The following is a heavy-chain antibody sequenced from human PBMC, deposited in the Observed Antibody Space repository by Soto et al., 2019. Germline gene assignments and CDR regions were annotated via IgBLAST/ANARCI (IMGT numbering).Heavy chain of an antibody. CDR3: TRGPRSTSTGTGAF. CDR2: INDDGIST. Sequence: GGSLRLSCAASGFTFSMYWMLWVRQVPGKGPEWVSRINDDGISTNYADSVKGRFTISRDNAKNTLYLQMNALRVEDTAVYYCTRGPRSTSTGTGAFWGQGTLVTVSS. CDR1: GFTFSMYW. V-gene: IGHV3-74*01. D-gene: IGHD1-1*01. J-gene: IGHJ4*02.